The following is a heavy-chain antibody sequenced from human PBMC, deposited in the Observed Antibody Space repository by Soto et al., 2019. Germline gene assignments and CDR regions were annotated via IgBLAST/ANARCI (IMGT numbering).Heavy chain of an antibody. CDR3: ARVPTP. CDR1: GVSISSGGYS. Sequence: PSETLSLTCAVSGVSISSGGYSWGWIRQPPGKGLEWIGYIYHSGSTYYNPSLKSRVTISVDRSKNQFSLKLSSVTAADTAVYYCARVPTPWGQGTMVPVSS. J-gene: IGHJ3*01. V-gene: IGHV4-30-2*01. CDR2: IYHSGST.